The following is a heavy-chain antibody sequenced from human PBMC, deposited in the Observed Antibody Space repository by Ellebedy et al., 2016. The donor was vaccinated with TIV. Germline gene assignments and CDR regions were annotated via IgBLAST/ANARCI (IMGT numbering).Heavy chain of an antibody. CDR2: ISPDNIIT. CDR3: ARACFGGACYFEH. V-gene: IGHV3-11*06. Sequence: GESLKISCASSGFTFSDYYMGWVRQAPGKGLEWVSYISPDNIITNYGDSVKGRFTISRDNARTSLFLQMNSLRAVDTAVYYCARACFGGACYFEHWGQGTQVTVSS. J-gene: IGHJ4*02. D-gene: IGHD3-3*01. CDR1: GFTFSDYY.